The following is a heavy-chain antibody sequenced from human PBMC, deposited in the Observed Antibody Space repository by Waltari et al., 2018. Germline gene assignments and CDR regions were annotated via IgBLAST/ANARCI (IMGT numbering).Heavy chain of an antibody. CDR3: AKDLPQGIAVAGTGYFDY. Sequence: QVQLVESGGGVVQPGGSLRLSCAASGFTFSSYGMHWVRQAPGKGLEWVAFIRYDGSNKYYADSGKGRFTISRDNSKNTLYLQMNSLRAEDTAVYYCAKDLPQGIAVAGTGYFDYWGQGTLVTVSS. CDR2: IRYDGSNK. D-gene: IGHD6-19*01. J-gene: IGHJ4*02. CDR1: GFTFSSYG. V-gene: IGHV3-30*02.